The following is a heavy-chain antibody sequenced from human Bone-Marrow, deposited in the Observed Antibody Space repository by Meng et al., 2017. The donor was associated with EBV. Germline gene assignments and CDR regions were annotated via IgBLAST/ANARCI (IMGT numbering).Heavy chain of an antibody. CDR2: IKSNVNGGTT. CDR1: GFIFRYLW. Sequence: EEQLVESGGGVVKPGXXXXFSCAVSGFIFRYLWMTWVRQAPGRGLEWVGLIKSNVNGGTTDYAAPMKGKFTISRDDSKSTIYLQMNSLKAEDTAVYYCTRGSGTDWYFDLWGRGTLVTVSS. J-gene: IGHJ2*01. V-gene: IGHV3-15*01. CDR3: TRGSGTDWYFDL. D-gene: IGHD3-10*01.